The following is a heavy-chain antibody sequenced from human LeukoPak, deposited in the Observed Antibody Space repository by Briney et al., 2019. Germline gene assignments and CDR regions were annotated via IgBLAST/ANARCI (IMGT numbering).Heavy chain of an antibody. J-gene: IGHJ6*03. CDR2: IYYSGST. CDR1: GGSISSHY. CDR3: ARDKIVATISSSGERSYYYYYMDV. Sequence: SETLSLTCTVSGGSISSHYWSWIRQPPGKGLEWIGYIYYSGSTNYNPSLKSRVTISEDTSKNQFSLKLSSVTAADTAVYYCARDKIVATISSSGERSYYYYYMDVWGKGTTVTVSS. D-gene: IGHD5-12*01. V-gene: IGHV4-59*11.